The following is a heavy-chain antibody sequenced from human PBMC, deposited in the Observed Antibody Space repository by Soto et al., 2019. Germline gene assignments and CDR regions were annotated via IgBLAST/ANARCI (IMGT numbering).Heavy chain of an antibody. D-gene: IGHD1-1*01. CDR3: AVDPNWEWGYS. J-gene: IGHJ4*02. V-gene: IGHV4-30-4*01. CDR1: GGSISSGDYY. Sequence: SETLSLTCTVSGGSISSGDYYWSWIRQPPGKGLEGIGYIYYSGSTYYNPSLKSRVTISVDTSKNQFSLKLSSVTAADTAVYYCAVDPNWEWGYSWGPGTLVTVSS. CDR2: IYYSGST.